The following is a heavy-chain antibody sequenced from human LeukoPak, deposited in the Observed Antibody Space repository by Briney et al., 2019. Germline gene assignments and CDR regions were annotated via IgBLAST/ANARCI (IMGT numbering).Heavy chain of an antibody. Sequence: SVKVSCKASGFTFTSSAVQWVRQARGQRLEWIGWIVVGSGNTNYAQRFQERVTITRDMSTSTAYMELRSLRSDDTAVYYCARAGLRYFDWLLYWGQGTLVTVSS. D-gene: IGHD3-9*01. J-gene: IGHJ4*02. V-gene: IGHV1-58*01. CDR1: GFTFTSSA. CDR2: IVVGSGNT. CDR3: ARAGLRYFDWLLY.